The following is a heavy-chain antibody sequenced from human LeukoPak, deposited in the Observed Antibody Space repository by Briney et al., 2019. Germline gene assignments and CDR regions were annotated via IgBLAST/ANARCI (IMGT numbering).Heavy chain of an antibody. Sequence: PGGSLRLSCAASGFTFSSYGMHWVRQAPGKGLEWVAVIWYDGSNKYYADSVKGRFTISRDNSKNTLYLQMNSLRAEDTAVYYCAREQNPSDSSSWYVPRLGYGMDVWGQGTTVTVSS. J-gene: IGHJ6*02. CDR1: GFTFSSYG. CDR3: AREQNPSDSSSWYVPRLGYGMDV. D-gene: IGHD6-13*01. CDR2: IWYDGSNK. V-gene: IGHV3-33*01.